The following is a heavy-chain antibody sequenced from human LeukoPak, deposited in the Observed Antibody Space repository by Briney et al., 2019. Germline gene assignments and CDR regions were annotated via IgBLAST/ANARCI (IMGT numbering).Heavy chain of an antibody. D-gene: IGHD2-15*01. Sequence: SQTLSLTCTVSGGSISSGGYYWSWIRQHPGKDLEWIGYIYYSGSTYYNPSLKSRVTISVDTSKNQFSLKLSSVTAADTAVYYCATIPRHGYCSGGSCYAFDYWGQGTLVTVSS. V-gene: IGHV4-31*03. CDR3: ATIPRHGYCSGGSCYAFDY. CDR2: IYYSGST. J-gene: IGHJ4*02. CDR1: GGSISSGGYY.